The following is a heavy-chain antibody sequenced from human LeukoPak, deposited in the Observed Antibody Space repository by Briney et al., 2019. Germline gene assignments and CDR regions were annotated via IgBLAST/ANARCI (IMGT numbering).Heavy chain of an antibody. Sequence: GGSLRLSCEASGFTFSSDWMHWVRQAPGKGLVWISRINPAGTSTYYADSVKGRFSISRDNAKNNVYLQMHRLGAEDTAVYYCARGISGNYGKFDYWGQGILVTVSS. V-gene: IGHV3-74*01. CDR2: INPAGTST. CDR1: GFTFSSDW. D-gene: IGHD1-26*01. CDR3: ARGISGNYGKFDY. J-gene: IGHJ4*02.